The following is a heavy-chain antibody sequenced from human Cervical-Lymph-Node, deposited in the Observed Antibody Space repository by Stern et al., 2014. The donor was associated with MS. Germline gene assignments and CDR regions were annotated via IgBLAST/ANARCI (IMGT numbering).Heavy chain of an antibody. CDR1: GFTFSSYG. V-gene: IGHV3-33*01. J-gene: IGHJ4*02. CDR2: IWYDGSNK. D-gene: IGHD3-22*01. CDR3: ARDRWYYDSSGILDY. Sequence: VQLVESGGGVVQPGGSLRLSCAASGFTFSSYGMHWVRQAPGKGLEWVAGIWYDGSNKYYADAVKGRFTISRDNSKNTLYLQMNSLRAEDTAVYYCARDRWYYDSSGILDYWGQGTLVTVSS.